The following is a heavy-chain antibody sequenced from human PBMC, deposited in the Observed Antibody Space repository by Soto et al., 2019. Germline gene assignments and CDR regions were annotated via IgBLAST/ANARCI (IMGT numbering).Heavy chain of an antibody. CDR1: GFTFSSYG. D-gene: IGHD6-13*01. V-gene: IGHV3-30*02. CDR2: IWYDGSNK. Sequence: GGSLRLSCAASGFTFSSYGMHWVRQAPGKGLEWVAVIWYDGSNKYYADSVKGRFTISRDNSKNTLYLQMNSLRAEDTAVYYCAKDFKVLTGIAAASVIDYWGQGTLVTVSS. CDR3: AKDFKVLTGIAAASVIDY. J-gene: IGHJ4*02.